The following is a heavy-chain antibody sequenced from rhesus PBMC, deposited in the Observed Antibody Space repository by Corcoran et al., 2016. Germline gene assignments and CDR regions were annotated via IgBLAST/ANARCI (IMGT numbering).Heavy chain of an antibody. D-gene: IGHD4-29*01. CDR2: IDPSDSDT. CDR3: AKEDGSSFFDY. J-gene: IGHJ4*01. CDR1: GYSFTSYW. V-gene: IGHV5-2*01. Sequence: EVQLVQSGAEVNRPGESLPISCKTSGYSFTSYWISWVRQMPGKGLEWMGAIDPSDSDTRYSPSFQGQVTISADKSISTAYLQWSSLKASDSATYYCAKEDGSSFFDYWGQGVLVTVSS.